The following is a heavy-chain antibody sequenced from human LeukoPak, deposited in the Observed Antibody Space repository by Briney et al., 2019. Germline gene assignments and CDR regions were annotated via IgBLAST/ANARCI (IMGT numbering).Heavy chain of an antibody. CDR3: AKDREGLSSGYDLEYFDY. D-gene: IGHD5-12*01. CDR1: GFTFSSYA. J-gene: IGHJ4*02. CDR2: ISGGGGTT. Sequence: PGGSLRLSCAASGFTFSSYAMNWVRQAPGKGLEWVSAISGGGGTTYYADSVKGRFTISRDNSKNTLFLQMNSLRAKDTAVYYCAKDREGLSSGYDLEYFDYWGQGTLVTVSS. V-gene: IGHV3-23*01.